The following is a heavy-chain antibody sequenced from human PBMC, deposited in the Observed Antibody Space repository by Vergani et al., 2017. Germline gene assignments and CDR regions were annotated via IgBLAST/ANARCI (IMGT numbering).Heavy chain of an antibody. CDR3: ARCQSPLLPDVYYYYYYMDV. Sequence: QVQLQESGPGLVKPSETLSLTCTVSGGSISSGSYYWSWIRQPPGKGLEWIGYIYYSGSTNYNPSLKSRVTISVDTSKNQFSLKLSSVTAADTAVYYCARCQSPLLPDVYYYYYYMDVWGKGTTVTVSS. CDR2: IYYSGST. D-gene: IGHD2-15*01. V-gene: IGHV4-61*01. J-gene: IGHJ6*03. CDR1: GGSISSGSYY.